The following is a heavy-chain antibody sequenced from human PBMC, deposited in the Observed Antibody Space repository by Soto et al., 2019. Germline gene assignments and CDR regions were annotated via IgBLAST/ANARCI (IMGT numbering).Heavy chain of an antibody. V-gene: IGHV3-23*01. J-gene: IGHJ2*01. CDR2: ISSSGIST. CDR1: GFTFSDYY. CDR3: AKEPVGPDWYFDL. Sequence: GGSLRLSCAASGFTFSDYYMSWIRQAPGKGLEWVSGISSSGISTHYADSVKGRFTISRDNSKNTLYLQMNSLRAEDTAVYNCAKEPVGPDWYFDLWGRGTLVTVSS.